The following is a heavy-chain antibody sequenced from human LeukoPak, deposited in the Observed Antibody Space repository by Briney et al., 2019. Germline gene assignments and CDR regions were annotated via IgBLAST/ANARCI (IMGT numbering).Heavy chain of an antibody. Sequence: GGSLRLSCAASGFTFSSYWMSWVRQAPGKGLEWVANIKQDGSEKYYVDSVKGRFTISRDNAKNSLYLQMNSLRAEDTAVYYCTRSGRGGAFDIWGQGTMVTVS. CDR1: GFTFSSYW. CDR2: IKQDGSEK. V-gene: IGHV3-7*01. J-gene: IGHJ3*02. D-gene: IGHD1-26*01. CDR3: TRSGRGGAFDI.